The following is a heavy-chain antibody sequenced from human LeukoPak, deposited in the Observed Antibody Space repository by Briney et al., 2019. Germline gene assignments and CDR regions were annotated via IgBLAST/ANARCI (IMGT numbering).Heavy chain of an antibody. CDR3: ARDPMIVVVTEDADYMDV. Sequence: SVKVSCKASGGTFSSYAISWVRQAPGQGLEWMGGIIPIFGTANYAQKFQGRVTITADKSTSTAYMELSSLRSEDTAVYYCARDPMIVVVTEDADYMDVWGKGTTVTVSS. D-gene: IGHD3-22*01. CDR1: GGTFSSYA. V-gene: IGHV1-69*06. CDR2: IIPIFGTA. J-gene: IGHJ6*03.